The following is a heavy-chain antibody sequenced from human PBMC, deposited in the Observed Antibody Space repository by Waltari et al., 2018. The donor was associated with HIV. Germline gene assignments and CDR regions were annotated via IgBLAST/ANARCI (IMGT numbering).Heavy chain of an antibody. V-gene: IGHV1-69*01. CDR1: GGTFSIYA. J-gene: IGHJ3*02. CDR3: ARDLGTSAFDI. CDR2: IIPIFGTA. Sequence: QVQLGQSGAAVQKPGSSVKVSCKASGGTFSIYAIRSLRQAPGQGLEWMGGIIPIFGTANYAQKFQGRVTITADESTSTAYMELSSLRSEDTAVYYCARDLGTSAFDIWGQGTMVTVSS.